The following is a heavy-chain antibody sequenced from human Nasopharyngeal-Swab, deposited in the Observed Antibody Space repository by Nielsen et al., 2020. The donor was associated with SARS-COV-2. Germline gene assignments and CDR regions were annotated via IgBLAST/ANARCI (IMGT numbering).Heavy chain of an antibody. CDR2: ISWDGGST. CDR3: AKLPSYCSGGSCYLAGGAFDI. D-gene: IGHD2-15*01. Sequence: GESLKISCAASGFTFDDYTMHWVRQAPGKGLEWVSLISWDGGSTYYADSVKGRFTISRDNSKNSLYLQMNSLRTEDTALYYCAKLPSYCSGGSCYLAGGAFDIWGQGTMVTVSS. CDR1: GFTFDDYT. J-gene: IGHJ3*02. V-gene: IGHV3-43*01.